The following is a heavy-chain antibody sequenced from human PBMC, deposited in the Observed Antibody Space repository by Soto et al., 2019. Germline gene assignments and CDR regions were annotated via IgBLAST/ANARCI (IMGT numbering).Heavy chain of an antibody. D-gene: IGHD6-25*01. J-gene: IGHJ5*02. CDR2: IYHSGST. CDR1: GGSISSSNW. Sequence: QVQLQESGPGLVKPSGTLSLTCAVSGGSISSSNWWSWVRQPPGKGLEWIGEIYHSGSTNYNPSLRSRFTISVDKSKNQFSLKLSSVTAADTAVYYCAREKGWRLPFDPWGQGTLVTVSS. V-gene: IGHV4-4*02. CDR3: AREKGWRLPFDP.